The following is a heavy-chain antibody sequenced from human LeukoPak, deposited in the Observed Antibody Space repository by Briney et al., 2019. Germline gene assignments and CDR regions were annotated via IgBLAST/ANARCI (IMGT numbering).Heavy chain of an antibody. Sequence: PSETLSLTCAVYGGSFSGYYWSWIRQPPGKGLEWIGEINHSGSTNYNPSLKSRVTISVDTSKNQFSLKLSSVTAADTAVYYCARGLAVVPAAMQYYFDYWGQGTLVTVSS. CDR2: INHSGST. J-gene: IGHJ4*02. CDR1: GGSFSGYY. V-gene: IGHV4-34*01. D-gene: IGHD2-2*01. CDR3: ARGLAVVPAAMQYYFDY.